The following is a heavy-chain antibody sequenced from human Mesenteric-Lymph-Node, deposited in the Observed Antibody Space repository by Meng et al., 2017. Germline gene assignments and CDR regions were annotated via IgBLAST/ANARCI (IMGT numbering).Heavy chain of an antibody. V-gene: IGHV3-23*01. Sequence: GGSLRLSCAASGFTFSSYAMSWVRQAPGKGLEWVSAISDSGGYTPYADSVRGRFTISRDNSKNTLYLQMNSLRAEDTAVYYCATAVPNGKRFESWGQGTLVTVSS. D-gene: IGHD2-8*01. CDR3: ATAVPNGKRFES. J-gene: IGHJ4*02. CDR2: ISDSGGYT. CDR1: GFTFSSYA.